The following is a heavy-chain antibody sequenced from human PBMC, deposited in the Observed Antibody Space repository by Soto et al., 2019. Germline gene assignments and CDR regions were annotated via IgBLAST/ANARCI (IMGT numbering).Heavy chain of an antibody. CDR2: IIPIFGNT. CDR3: AKAPRGSSWLAAFDI. Sequence: GASVNVSCKASGGAFSSYAISWVRQAPGQGLEWMGGIIPIFGNTNYAQKFQERVTITRDMSTSTAYMELSSLRAEDTAVYYCAKAPRGSSWLAAFDIWGQGTMVPVSS. CDR1: GGAFSSYA. D-gene: IGHD6-13*01. V-gene: IGHV1-69*05. J-gene: IGHJ3*02.